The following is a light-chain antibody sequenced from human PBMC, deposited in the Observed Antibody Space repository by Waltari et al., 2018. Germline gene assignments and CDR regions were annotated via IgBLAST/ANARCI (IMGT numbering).Light chain of an antibody. CDR2: VEN. J-gene: IGLJ2*01. Sequence: SSELTQDPAVSVALGQTVRITCQGDSLRRVQASWFQQKPPQTPLVVVYVENNRPSGIPDRFSGSRSGNTVSLTITGVQAEDEADYYCNSRDSSGDRLVFGGGTKLTVL. CDR3: NSRDSSGDRLV. CDR1: SLRRVQ. V-gene: IGLV3-19*01.